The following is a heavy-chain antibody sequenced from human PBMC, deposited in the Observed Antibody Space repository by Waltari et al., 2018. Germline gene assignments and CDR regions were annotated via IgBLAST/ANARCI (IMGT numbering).Heavy chain of an antibody. Sequence: QLQLQESGPGLVKPSETLSLTCPVSGGSTSSSRYYRGWIRQPPVKGLEWIGSIYYSGSTYYNPSLKSRVTISVDTSKNQFSLKLSSVTAADTAVYYCARGIRFLEWLLYEGGYFDYWGQGTLVTVSS. V-gene: IGHV4-39*01. CDR2: IYYSGST. CDR1: GGSTSSSRYY. CDR3: ARGIRFLEWLLYEGGYFDY. D-gene: IGHD3-3*01. J-gene: IGHJ4*02.